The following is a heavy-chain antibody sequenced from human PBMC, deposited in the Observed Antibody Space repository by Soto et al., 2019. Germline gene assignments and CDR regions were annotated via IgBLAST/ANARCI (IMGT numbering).Heavy chain of an antibody. CDR2: ISAYNGNT. Sequence: QVQLVQSGAEVKKPGASVKVSCKASGYTFTSYGISWVRQAPGQGLEWMGWISAYNGNTNYAQKLQGRVTMTTDTATSTAYTDLRSLRSDDTAVYYCAGDRGSYALDYWGQGTLVTVSP. CDR1: GYTFTSYG. CDR3: AGDRGSYALDY. J-gene: IGHJ4*02. D-gene: IGHD3-10*01. V-gene: IGHV1-18*01.